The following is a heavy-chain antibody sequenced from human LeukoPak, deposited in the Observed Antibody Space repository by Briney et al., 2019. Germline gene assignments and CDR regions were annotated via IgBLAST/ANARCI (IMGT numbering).Heavy chain of an antibody. V-gene: IGHV4-31*03. CDR3: AREPANLYDSSGYYFDY. Sequence: SRTLSLTCTVSGGSISSGGYYWSWIRQHPGKGLEWIGYIYYSGSTYYNPSLKGRVTISVDTSKNQFSLKLSSVTAADTAVYYCAREPANLYDSSGYYFDYWGQGTLVTVSS. CDR2: IYYSGST. J-gene: IGHJ4*02. D-gene: IGHD3-22*01. CDR1: GGSISSGGYY.